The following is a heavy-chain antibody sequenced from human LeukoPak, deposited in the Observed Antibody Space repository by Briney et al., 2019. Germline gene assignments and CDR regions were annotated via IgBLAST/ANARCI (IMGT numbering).Heavy chain of an antibody. V-gene: IGHV4-38-2*02. Sequence: SETLSLTCTVSGYPISSGYYWGWIRQPPGKGLEWIGSIYHSGSTYYNPSLKSRVTISVDTSKNQFSLKLSSVTAADTAVYYCARGRLRFLEWLSIHWAFDIWGQGTMVTVSS. CDR2: IYHSGST. J-gene: IGHJ3*02. CDR1: GYPISSGYY. CDR3: ARGRLRFLEWLSIHWAFDI. D-gene: IGHD3-3*01.